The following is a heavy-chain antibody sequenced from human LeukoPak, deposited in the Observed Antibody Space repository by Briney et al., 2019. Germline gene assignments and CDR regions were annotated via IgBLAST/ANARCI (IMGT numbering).Heavy chain of an antibody. J-gene: IGHJ4*02. CDR1: GYTFTGYY. V-gene: IGHV1-2*02. D-gene: IGHD5-18*01. CDR3: VRGGYNYGVDY. CDR2: INPKSGGT. Sequence: ASVKVSCKASGYTFTGYYMHWVRQAPGQGPEWMGWINPKSGGTNYAQRFQGRVTMTRDTSISSAYMELSRLRSDDAAVYYCVRGGYNYGVDYWGQGTLVTVFS.